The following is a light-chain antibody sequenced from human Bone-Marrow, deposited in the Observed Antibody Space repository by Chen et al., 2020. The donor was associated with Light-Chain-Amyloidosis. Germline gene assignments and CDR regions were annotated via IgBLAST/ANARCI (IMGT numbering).Light chain of an antibody. J-gene: IGLJ3*02. CDR3: QVWDRSSDRPV. CDR2: DDS. CDR1: NIGSTS. Sequence: SYVLTQPSSVSVAPGQTATIACGGNNIGSTSVHWYQQTPGQAPLLVVYDDSDRPSGIPERLSGCNSGNTATLTISRVEAGDEAVYYWQVWDRSSDRPVFGAGTKLTV. V-gene: IGLV3-21*02.